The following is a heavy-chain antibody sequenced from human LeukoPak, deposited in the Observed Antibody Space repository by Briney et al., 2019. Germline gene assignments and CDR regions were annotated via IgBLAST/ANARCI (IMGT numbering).Heavy chain of an antibody. J-gene: IGHJ4*02. Sequence: GGFLRLSCAASGFTFSSYAMSWVRQAPGKGLEWVSAISGSGGSTYYADSVKGRFTISRDNSKNTLYLQMNSLRAEDTAVYYCANNYYDSSGYGFDYRGQGTLVTVSS. CDR2: ISGSGGST. V-gene: IGHV3-23*01. D-gene: IGHD3-22*01. CDR1: GFTFSSYA. CDR3: ANNYYDSSGYGFDY.